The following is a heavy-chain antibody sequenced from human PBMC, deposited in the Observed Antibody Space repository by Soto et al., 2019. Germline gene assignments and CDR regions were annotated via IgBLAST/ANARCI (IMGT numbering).Heavy chain of an antibody. CDR1: GDSVSSGGYY. CDR2: IYSSGSA. J-gene: IGHJ6*02. D-gene: IGHD6-19*01. V-gene: IGHV4-61*08. Sequence: SETLSLTCTASGDSVSSGGYYWSWIRQPPGKGLEWIGYIYSSGSANYNPSLKSRVTISRDTSKNQISLKVASVTAADTAGYYCARGFSSVSMDAWGQGTTVTVSS. CDR3: ARGFSSVSMDA.